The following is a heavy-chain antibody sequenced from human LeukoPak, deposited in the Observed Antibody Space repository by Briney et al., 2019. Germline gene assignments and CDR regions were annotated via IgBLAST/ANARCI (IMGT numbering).Heavy chain of an antibody. CDR1: GFTFSSYG. J-gene: IGHJ3*02. Sequence: GRSLRLSCAASGFTFSSYGMHWVRQAPGKGLEWVAVISYDGSNKYYADSVKGRFTISRDNSKNTVYLQMNSLRAEDTAVYYCAAQVDAFDIWGPGTMVSVSS. V-gene: IGHV3-30*03. CDR3: AAQVDAFDI. CDR2: ISYDGSNK.